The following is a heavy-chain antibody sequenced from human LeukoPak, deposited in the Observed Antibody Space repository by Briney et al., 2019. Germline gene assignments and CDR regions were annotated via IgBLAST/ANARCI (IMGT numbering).Heavy chain of an antibody. V-gene: IGHV4-31*03. CDR1: GGSISSGGYY. J-gene: IGHJ5*02. CDR2: IYYSGSP. D-gene: IGHD2-2*01. Sequence: SQTLSLTCTVSGGSISSGGYYWSWIRQHPGKGLEWIGYIYYSGSPYYNPSLKSRVTISVDTSKNQFSLKLSSVTAADTAVYYCARVKAGGTSCYSCWFDPWGQGTLVTVSS. CDR3: ARVKAGGTSCYSCWFDP.